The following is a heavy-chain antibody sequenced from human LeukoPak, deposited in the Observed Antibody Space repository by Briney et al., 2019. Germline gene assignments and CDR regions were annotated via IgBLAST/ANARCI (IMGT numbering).Heavy chain of an antibody. V-gene: IGHV3-21*04. CDR1: GFTFSSYS. D-gene: IGHD6-13*01. CDR2: ISSSSSYI. J-gene: IGHJ3*02. CDR3: ARAHLAAAGGVDAFDI. Sequence: GGSLRLSCAASGFTFSSYSMNWVRQAPGKGLEWVSSISSSSSYIYYADSVKGRFTISRDNAKNSLYLQMNSLRAEDTALYYCARAHLAAAGGVDAFDIWGQGTMVTVSS.